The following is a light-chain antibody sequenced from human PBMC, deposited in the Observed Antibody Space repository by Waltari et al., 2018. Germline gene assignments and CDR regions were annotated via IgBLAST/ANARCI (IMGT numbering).Light chain of an antibody. V-gene: IGKV2-28*01. J-gene: IGKJ1*01. Sequence: DIVVTQSLLSLPVTPGEPASIPCRSSQSLLHRNGNNYLDWNLQKPGQSPQLLIYLGSNRASGVPDRFSGSGSGTEFTLRISRVEAEDVGVYYCMQSLQTLWTFGPGTKVEIK. CDR1: QSLLHRNGNNY. CDR3: MQSLQTLWT. CDR2: LGS.